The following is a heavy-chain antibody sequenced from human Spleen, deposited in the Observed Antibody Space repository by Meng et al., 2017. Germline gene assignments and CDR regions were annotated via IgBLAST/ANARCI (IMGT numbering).Heavy chain of an antibody. D-gene: IGHD7-27*01. CDR2: AST. CDR3: ARDYWGSLDY. Sequence: QVQRQGSGPGRVRPSETLSLICTVSGGSVRSSDYQWSWIRQPPGKGLEWIGFASTNYNPSLKSRLTISLDTSKNQFSLKLTSVTAADTAVYYCARDYWGSLDYWGQGILVTVSS. J-gene: IGHJ4*02. CDR1: GGSVRSSDYQ. V-gene: IGHV4-61*08.